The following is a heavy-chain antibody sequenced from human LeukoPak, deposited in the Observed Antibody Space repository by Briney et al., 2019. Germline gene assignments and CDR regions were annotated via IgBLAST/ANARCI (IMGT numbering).Heavy chain of an antibody. Sequence: SETLSLTCSVSGGSISTYYWSWIRQTPGKGLEWIGYVYDSGTTNYNPSLKGRVTISSDTSKNQFSLDLRSVNAADTAIYYCARHGGSLGYFDYWGQGTLVTVSS. CDR3: ARHGGSLGYFDY. CDR2: VYDSGTT. J-gene: IGHJ4*02. V-gene: IGHV4-59*08. CDR1: GGSISTYY. D-gene: IGHD1-26*01.